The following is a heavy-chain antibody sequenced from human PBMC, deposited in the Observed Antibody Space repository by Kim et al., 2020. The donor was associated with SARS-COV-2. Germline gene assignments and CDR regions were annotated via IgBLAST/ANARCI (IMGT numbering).Heavy chain of an antibody. CDR1: GFTFSSYG. CDR2: ISYDGSNK. Sequence: GGSLRLSCAASGFTFSSYGMHWVRQAPGKGLEWVAVISYDGSNKYYADSVKGRFTISRDNSKNTLYLQMNSLRAEDTAVYYCAKDPSTGIAAAGYYFDYWGQGTLVTVSS. CDR3: AKDPSTGIAAAGYYFDY. D-gene: IGHD6-13*01. J-gene: IGHJ4*02. V-gene: IGHV3-30*18.